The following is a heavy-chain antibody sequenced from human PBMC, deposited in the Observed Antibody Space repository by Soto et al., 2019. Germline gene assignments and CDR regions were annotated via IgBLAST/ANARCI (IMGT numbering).Heavy chain of an antibody. CDR3: ARRRKDYGDYYYGMDV. CDR1: GYTLTSYD. J-gene: IGHJ6*02. V-gene: IGHV1-8*01. CDR2: MNPNSGNT. D-gene: IGHD4-17*01. Sequence: QVQLVQSGAEVKKPGASVKVSCKASGYTLTSYDINWVRQATGQGLEWMGWMNPNSGNTGYAQKFHGRVTMTRNTSISTAYMELSSLRSEDTAVYYCARRRKDYGDYYYGMDVWGQGTTVTVSS.